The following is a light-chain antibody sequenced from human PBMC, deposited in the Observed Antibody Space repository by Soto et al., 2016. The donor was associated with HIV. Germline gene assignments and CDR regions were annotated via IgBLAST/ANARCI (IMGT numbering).Light chain of an antibody. CDR2: KDS. CDR3: QSVDSSGTYRV. J-gene: IGLJ2*01. V-gene: IGLV3-25*03. CDR1: ALPKQY. Sequence: SYELTQPPSVSVSPGQTARITCSGDALPKQYAYWYQQKPGQAPVLVIYKDSERPSGIPERFSGSSSGTTVTLTIGGVQAEDEADYYCQSVDSSGTYRVFGGGTKLTVL.